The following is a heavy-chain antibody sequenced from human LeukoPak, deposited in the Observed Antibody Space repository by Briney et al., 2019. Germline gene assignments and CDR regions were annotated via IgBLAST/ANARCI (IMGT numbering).Heavy chain of an antibody. D-gene: IGHD7-27*01. Sequence: GGSLRLSCAASGFTFSGHWMYWLRQAPGKGLAWVSRINGDGSATNYAGSMKGRFIISRDNARDIVYLQMNSLREDDTAVYYCAKDQNWGQVDYWGQGTLVTVSS. CDR3: AKDQNWGQVDY. CDR1: GFTFSGHW. V-gene: IGHV3-74*01. J-gene: IGHJ4*02. CDR2: INGDGSAT.